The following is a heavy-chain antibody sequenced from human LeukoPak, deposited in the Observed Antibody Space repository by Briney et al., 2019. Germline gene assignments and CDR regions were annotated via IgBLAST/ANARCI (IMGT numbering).Heavy chain of an antibody. CDR3: AKGGQNFDFWRFDY. Sequence: GGSLRLSCAASGLFFSNYAMNWVRQAPGKGREWVSSISGSGGATYYADFVKGRATISRDNSKHIVYLQLDSLRAEDTAVYFCAKGGQNFDFWRFDYWGQGTLVTVSS. D-gene: IGHD3-3*01. V-gene: IGHV3-23*01. CDR1: GLFFSNYA. J-gene: IGHJ4*02. CDR2: ISGSGGAT.